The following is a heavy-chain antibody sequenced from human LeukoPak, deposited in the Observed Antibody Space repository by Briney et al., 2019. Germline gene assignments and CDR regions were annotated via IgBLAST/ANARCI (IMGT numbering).Heavy chain of an antibody. CDR3: SKGPSSDWYHFFDY. Sequence: GGSLRLSCAASGFTFSSYSLNWVRQAPGKGLEWVSAISGTGGSTYYADSVKGRFTISRDNSKNTLFLQMNSLRAEDTAVYYCSKGPSSDWYHFFDYWDQGTLVTVSS. CDR2: ISGTGGST. V-gene: IGHV3-23*01. D-gene: IGHD6-19*01. J-gene: IGHJ4*02. CDR1: GFTFSSYS.